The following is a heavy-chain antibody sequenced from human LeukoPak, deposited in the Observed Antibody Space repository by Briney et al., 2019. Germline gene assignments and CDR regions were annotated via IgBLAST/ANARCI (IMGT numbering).Heavy chain of an antibody. CDR3: ARASYCSSTSCYALYFDY. CDR1: GYTFTSYA. Sequence: ASVKVSCKAPGYTFTSYAMHWVRQAPGQRLEWMGWINACNGNTKYSQKFQGRVTITRDTSASTAYMELSSLRSEDTAVYYCARASYCSSTSCYALYFDYWGQGTLVTVSS. D-gene: IGHD2-2*01. J-gene: IGHJ4*02. V-gene: IGHV1-3*01. CDR2: INACNGNT.